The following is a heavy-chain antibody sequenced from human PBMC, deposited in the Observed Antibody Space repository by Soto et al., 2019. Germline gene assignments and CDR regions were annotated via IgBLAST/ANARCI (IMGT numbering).Heavy chain of an antibody. Sequence: ASVKVSCKASGYTFTSYAMHWVRQAPGQRLEWMGWINAGNGNTKYSQKFQGRVTINPDTSKNQFSLQLNSVTPEDTALYYCASSDRSGFGFDYWGQGTLVTVSS. J-gene: IGHJ4*02. CDR3: ASSDRSGFGFDY. D-gene: IGHD3-22*01. CDR1: GYTFTSYA. V-gene: IGHV1-3*01. CDR2: INAGNGNT.